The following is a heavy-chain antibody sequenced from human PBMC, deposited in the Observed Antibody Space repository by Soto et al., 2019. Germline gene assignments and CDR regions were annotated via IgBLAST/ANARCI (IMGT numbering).Heavy chain of an antibody. V-gene: IGHV4-31*03. CDR1: GGSISSGGYY. CDR2: IHYSGST. D-gene: IGHD3-9*01. J-gene: IGHJ4*02. Sequence: SETLSLTCTVSGGSISSGGYYWSWIRQHPGKGLESIGYIHYSGSTYYNPSLKSRITISVDTSKNQFSLKLSSVTAADTAVYFCARAPSHYNLLTPSHFESWGQGTLVTVSS. CDR3: ARAPSHYNLLTPSHFES.